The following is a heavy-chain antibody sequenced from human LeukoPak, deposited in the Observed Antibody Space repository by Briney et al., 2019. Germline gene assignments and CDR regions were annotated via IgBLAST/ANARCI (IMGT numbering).Heavy chain of an antibody. V-gene: IGHV3-30*02. CDR1: GFTFSTYG. CDR3: ARLYYGSGSYYGFYYFDY. D-gene: IGHD3-10*01. J-gene: IGHJ4*02. CDR2: IRYGGSN. Sequence: GGSLRLSCAASGFTFSTYGIHWVRQAPGKGLEWVAFIRYGGSNNYADSVKGRFTISRDNSKNTLYLQMNSLRAEDTAVYYCARLYYGSGSYYGFYYFDYWGQGTLVTVSS.